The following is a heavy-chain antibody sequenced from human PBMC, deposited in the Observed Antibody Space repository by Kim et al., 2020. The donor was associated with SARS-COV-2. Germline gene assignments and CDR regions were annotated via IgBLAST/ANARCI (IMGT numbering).Heavy chain of an antibody. D-gene: IGHD3-22*01. CDR3: VRDHRDSSSEFHWFGP. J-gene: IGHJ5*02. Sequence: GGSLRLSCAASGVALSDSYMSWIRQAPGKGLEWVSLITTSDYTNYADSVKGRFTISRDNAKNSLYLQMNSLRAEDTAIYYCVRDHRDSSSEFHWFGPWGKGTLVTVSS. CDR1: GVALSDSY. CDR2: ITTSDYT. V-gene: IGHV3-11*05.